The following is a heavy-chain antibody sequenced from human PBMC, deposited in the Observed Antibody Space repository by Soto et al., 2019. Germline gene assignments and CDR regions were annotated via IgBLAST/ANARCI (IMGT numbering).Heavy chain of an antibody. CDR3: ARAEHGGY. CDR1: GFTFSSYS. Sequence: EVQLVESGGGLVKPGGSLRLSCAASGFTFSSYSMNWVRQAPGKGLEWVSSISSSSSYIYYAYSVKGRFTISRDNAKTSLYLQMNSLMAEDTAVYYCARAEHGGYWGQGTLVTVSS. V-gene: IGHV3-21*01. CDR2: ISSSSSYI. D-gene: IGHD3-10*01. J-gene: IGHJ4*02.